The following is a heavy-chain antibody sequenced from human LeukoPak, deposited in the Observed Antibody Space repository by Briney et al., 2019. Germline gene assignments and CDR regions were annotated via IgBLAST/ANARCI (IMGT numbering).Heavy chain of an antibody. CDR1: GFTFGDYA. Sequence: GRSLRLSCTVSGFTFGDYAISWFRQAPGKGLEWVGCIRSKAYGGTTEYAASVNGRFTISRDDSKSIAYLQMNSLKTENTAVYCCTRSDIVVVPAAIESYWFDPWGQGTLVTVSS. CDR2: IRSKAYGGTT. J-gene: IGHJ5*02. D-gene: IGHD2-2*02. V-gene: IGHV3-49*03. CDR3: TRSDIVVVPAAIESYWFDP.